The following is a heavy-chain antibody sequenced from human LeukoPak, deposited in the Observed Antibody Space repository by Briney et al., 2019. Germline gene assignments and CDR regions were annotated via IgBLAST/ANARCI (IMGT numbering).Heavy chain of an antibody. CDR1: GFTFSSKW. CDR3: AREGVGMVRGVVDY. D-gene: IGHD3-10*01. CDR2: IEQQDGSEK. J-gene: IGHJ4*02. Sequence: PGGSLRLSCAASGFTFSSKWMSWVRQAPGKGLEWVANIEQQDGSEKYYVDSVKGRFTISRDNAKNSLYLQMNSLRAEDTAVYYCAREGVGMVRGVVDYWGQGTLVTVSS. V-gene: IGHV3-7*01.